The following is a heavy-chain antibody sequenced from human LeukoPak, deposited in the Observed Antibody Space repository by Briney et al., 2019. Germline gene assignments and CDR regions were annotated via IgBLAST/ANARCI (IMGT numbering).Heavy chain of an antibody. J-gene: IGHJ5*02. CDR2: MYYTGST. D-gene: IGHD3-22*01. Sequence: PSETLSPTCTVSGGSIRSYYWSWIRQPPGKGLEWIGYMYYTGSTNYNPSLKSRVTVSVDTSKNQFSLKVNSVTAADTAVYYCAGTHYDSSGYIEWFDPWGQGTLVTVSS. V-gene: IGHV4-59*08. CDR3: AGTHYDSSGYIEWFDP. CDR1: GGSIRSYY.